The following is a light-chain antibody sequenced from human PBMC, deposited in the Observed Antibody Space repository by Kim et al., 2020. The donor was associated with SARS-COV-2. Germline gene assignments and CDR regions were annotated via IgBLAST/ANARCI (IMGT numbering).Light chain of an antibody. CDR3: QQRSSWPT. J-gene: IGKJ5*01. Sequence: DIVLTQSPATLSLSPGERATLSCRASESISSYLAWYQQKPGQAPRLLIYDASNRATGIPTRFSGRGSGTDFTLTITSLEPDDFAVYYCQQRSSWPTFGQGTRLEIK. V-gene: IGKV3-11*01. CDR1: ESISSY. CDR2: DAS.